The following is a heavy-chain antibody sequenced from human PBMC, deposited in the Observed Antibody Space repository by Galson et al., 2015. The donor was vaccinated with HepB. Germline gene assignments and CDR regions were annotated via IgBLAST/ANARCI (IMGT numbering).Heavy chain of an antibody. CDR1: GITFSSYA. J-gene: IGHJ6*02. V-gene: IGHV3-23*01. Sequence: SLRLSCAASGITFSSYAMNWVRQAPGKGLEWVSVISGSGSGGHTYYADSGKGRFTISRADSKNTLYLQMNSLRADDTAVYYCAKDDNEYGDYAVGQYSYYYGMDVWGQGTTVTVSS. D-gene: IGHD4-17*01. CDR3: AKDDNEYGDYAVGQYSYYYGMDV. CDR2: ISGSGSGGHT.